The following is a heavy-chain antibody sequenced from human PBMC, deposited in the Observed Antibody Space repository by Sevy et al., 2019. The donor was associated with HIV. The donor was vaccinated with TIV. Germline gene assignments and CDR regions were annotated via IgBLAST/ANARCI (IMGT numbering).Heavy chain of an antibody. J-gene: IGHJ4*02. V-gene: IGHV4-31*03. D-gene: IGHD3-16*01. CDR3: ARDRGLGGYFES. CDR1: GGSINSGAYY. Sequence: SETLSLTCTVSGGSINSGAYYWNWIRQSPGKGLEWIGNIYYTGSTDYNPSLKSRVTISVDTSKNQFSLKLSSVTAAETAMYYCARDRGLGGYFESWGQGTLVTVSS. CDR2: IYYTGST.